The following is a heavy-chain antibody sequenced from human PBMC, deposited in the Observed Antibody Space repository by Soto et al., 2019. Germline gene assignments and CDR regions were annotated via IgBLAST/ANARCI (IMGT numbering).Heavy chain of an antibody. CDR3: AKDPQTWGSIWFDP. V-gene: IGHV3-23*01. J-gene: IGHJ5*02. D-gene: IGHD7-27*01. CDR2: ISDSGNYI. CDR1: GFTFSNYA. Sequence: EVQLLESGGGLVQPGGSLRLSCAASGFTFSNYAMSWVRQAPGKGREWVSSISDSGNYIEYADTVEGRVTISRDNSKNTLYLQMNSVRAEDTARYYCAKDPQTWGSIWFDPWGQGTQVTVSS.